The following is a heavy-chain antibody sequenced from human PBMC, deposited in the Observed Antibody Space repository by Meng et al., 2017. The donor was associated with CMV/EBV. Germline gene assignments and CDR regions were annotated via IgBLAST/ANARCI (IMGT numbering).Heavy chain of an antibody. J-gene: IGHJ6*02. CDR3: AKVSRESCYYCGMDV. CDR2: LGYDGSIK. CDR1: GFTFSSYD. D-gene: IGHD2-2*01. V-gene: IGHV3-30*02. Sequence: GESLKISCEASGFTFSSYDMHWVRQAPGKGLEWVAFLGYDGSIKYYAESVKGRFTISRDNSKNTLSLQMNSLRAEDTAVYYCAKVSRESCYYCGMDVWGQGTTVTVSS.